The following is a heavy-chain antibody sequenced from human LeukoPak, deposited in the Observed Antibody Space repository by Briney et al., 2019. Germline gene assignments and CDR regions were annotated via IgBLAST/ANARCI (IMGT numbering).Heavy chain of an antibody. CDR2: ISYDGSNK. J-gene: IGHJ4*02. V-gene: IGHV3-30-3*01. CDR3: ARDLYGSSWFSPFDY. D-gene: IGHD6-13*01. Sequence: PGGSLRLSCAASGFTLSSYAMHWVRQAPGKGLEWVAVISYDGSNKYYADCVKGRFTISRDNSKNTLYLQMNSLRAEDTAVYYCARDLYGSSWFSPFDYWGQGTLVTVSS. CDR1: GFTLSSYA.